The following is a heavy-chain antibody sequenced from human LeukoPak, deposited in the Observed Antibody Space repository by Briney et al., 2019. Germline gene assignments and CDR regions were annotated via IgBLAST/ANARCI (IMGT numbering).Heavy chain of an antibody. D-gene: IGHD3-10*01. J-gene: IGHJ4*02. Sequence: GRSLRLSCAASGFTFSSYGMHWVRQAPGKGLEWVAVIWYDGSNKYYADSVKGRFTISRDNSKNTLYLQMNSLRAEDTAVYYCAKLTMVRGVSQAFDYWGQGTLVTVSS. CDR1: GFTFSSYG. CDR3: AKLTMVRGVSQAFDY. V-gene: IGHV3-33*06. CDR2: IWYDGSNK.